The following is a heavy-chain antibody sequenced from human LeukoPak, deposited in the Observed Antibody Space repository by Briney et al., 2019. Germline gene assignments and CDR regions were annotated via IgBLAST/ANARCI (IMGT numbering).Heavy chain of an antibody. V-gene: IGHV4-59*01. CDR3: AGSSYDSSGVH. Sequence: SGTLSLTCTVSGGSISSYYWSWIRQPPGKGLEWIGYIYYSGSTNYNPSLKSRVTISVDTSKNQFSLKLSSVTAADTAVYYCAGSSYDSSGVHWGQGTLVTVSS. D-gene: IGHD3-22*01. CDR1: GGSISSYY. J-gene: IGHJ4*02. CDR2: IYYSGST.